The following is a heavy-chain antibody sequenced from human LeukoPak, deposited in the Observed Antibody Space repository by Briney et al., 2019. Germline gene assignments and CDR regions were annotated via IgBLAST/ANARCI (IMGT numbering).Heavy chain of an antibody. Sequence: PGGSLRPSCAASGFTFSDYYMSWIRQAPGKGLEWVSYISSSSSYTNYADSVKGRFTISRDNAKNSLYLQMNSLRAEDTAVYYCARAPEVGGFDYWGQGTLVTVSS. V-gene: IGHV3-11*06. J-gene: IGHJ4*02. CDR3: ARAPEVGGFDY. CDR2: ISSSSSYT. CDR1: GFTFSDYY. D-gene: IGHD1-26*01.